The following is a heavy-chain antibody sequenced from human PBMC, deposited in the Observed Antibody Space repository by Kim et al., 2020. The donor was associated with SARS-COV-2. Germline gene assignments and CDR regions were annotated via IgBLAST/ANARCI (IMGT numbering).Heavy chain of an antibody. J-gene: IGHJ3*02. Sequence: SETLSLTCTVSGGSISTYYWNWIRQPPGKGLEWIGYIYYSGSTNYNPSLKGRVIISEDTSKNQFSLKLRSVTAADTAMYYCARCGYSSGWDVFNIWGQGTMVIVSS. D-gene: IGHD6-19*01. CDR1: GGSISTYY. V-gene: IGHV4-59*08. CDR2: IYYSGST. CDR3: ARCGYSSGWDVFNI.